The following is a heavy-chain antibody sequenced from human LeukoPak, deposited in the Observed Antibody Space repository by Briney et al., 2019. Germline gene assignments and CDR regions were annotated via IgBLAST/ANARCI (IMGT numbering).Heavy chain of an antibody. Sequence: PGGSLRLSCVGSGFAFGVHAMSWVRQAPGKGPEWVATIGSGADLFYAESVKGRFTISRDDPRNTVWLQMNSLRAEGTALYYCAKDWTPHNRVYDRLDAWGQGTQVTVSS. CDR3: AKDWTPHNRVYDRLDA. J-gene: IGHJ5*02. D-gene: IGHD3-16*01. V-gene: IGHV3-23*01. CDR2: IGSGADL. CDR1: GFAFGVHA.